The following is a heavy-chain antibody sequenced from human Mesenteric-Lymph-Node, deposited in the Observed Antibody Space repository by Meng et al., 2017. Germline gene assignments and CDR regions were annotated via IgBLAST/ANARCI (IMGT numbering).Heavy chain of an antibody. CDR2: IPHRGSS. CDR3: ARTNYGDYNWFDP. CDR1: GDSLTNHNW. D-gene: IGHD4-17*01. V-gene: IGHV4-4*02. J-gene: IGHJ5*02. Sequence: QVQSRESGPALVKPSETLSHTCAVAGDSLTNHNWWAWVRQPPGKGLEWIGEIPHRGSSAYNPSLKSRVSMSIDKSKNQFSLKLTSVTAADTAVYFCARTNYGDYNWFDPWGQGTLVTVSS.